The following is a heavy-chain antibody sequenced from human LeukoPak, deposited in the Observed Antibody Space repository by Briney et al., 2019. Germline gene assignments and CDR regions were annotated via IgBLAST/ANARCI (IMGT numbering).Heavy chain of an antibody. CDR3: ARHMGDYDILTGYYKSHYDY. D-gene: IGHD3-9*01. CDR2: IYTSGST. Sequence: PSQTLSLTCTVSGGSISSGSYYWSWIRQPAGKGLEWIGRIYTSGSTNYNPSLKSRVTISVDTSKNQFSLKLSSVTATDTAVYYCARHMGDYDILTGYYKSHYDYWGQGALVTVSS. J-gene: IGHJ4*02. V-gene: IGHV4-61*02. CDR1: GGSISSGSYY.